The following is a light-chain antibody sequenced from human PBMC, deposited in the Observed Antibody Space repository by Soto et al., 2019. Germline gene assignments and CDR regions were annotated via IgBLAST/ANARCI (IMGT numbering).Light chain of an antibody. J-gene: IGKJ1*01. CDR2: GAL. V-gene: IGKV1-12*01. CDR1: QGIGSW. CDR3: QQANSFPWT. Sequence: DIQMTQSPSSVSASVGDRVTITCRASQGIGSWLAWYQQKPGKAPKLLIYGALSLQSGVPSRFSGSVSGTDFTLTISSLQPEDSGTYYCQQANSFPWTFGQGTKVKIK.